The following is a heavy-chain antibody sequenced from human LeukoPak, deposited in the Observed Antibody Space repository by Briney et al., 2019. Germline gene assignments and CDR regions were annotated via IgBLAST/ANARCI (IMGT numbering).Heavy chain of an antibody. D-gene: IGHD3-10*01. CDR3: AKIMVAYAGVDY. J-gene: IGHJ4*02. Sequence: GRSLRLSCAASGFTFSSYGMHWVRQAPGKGLEWVAVISYDGSNKYYADSVKGRFTISRDNSKNTLYLQMNSLRPEDTAVYYCAKIMVAYAGVDYWGQGTLVTVSS. CDR2: ISYDGSNK. CDR1: GFTFSSYG. V-gene: IGHV3-30*18.